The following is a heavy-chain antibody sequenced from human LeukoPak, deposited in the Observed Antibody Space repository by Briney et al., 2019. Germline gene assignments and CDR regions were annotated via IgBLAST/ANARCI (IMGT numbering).Heavy chain of an antibody. D-gene: IGHD3-22*01. J-gene: IGHJ3*02. CDR3: ATDSSGYGDAFDI. Sequence: GASVKVSCKASGYTFTSYAMHWVRQAPGQRLEWMGWINAGNGNTKYSQEFQGRVTITRDTSASTAYMELSSLRSEDMAVYYCATDSSGYGDAFDIWGQGTMVTVSS. CDR2: INAGNGNT. CDR1: GYTFTSYA. V-gene: IGHV1-3*03.